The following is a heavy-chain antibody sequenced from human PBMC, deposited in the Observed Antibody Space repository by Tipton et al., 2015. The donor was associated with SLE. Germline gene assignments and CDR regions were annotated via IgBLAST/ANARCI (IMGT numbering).Heavy chain of an antibody. D-gene: IGHD3-16*01. V-gene: IGHV4-39*01. CDR1: NGSITSLYDY. CDR2: VFYGGRY. CDR3: ATQGYYDSSFDY. Sequence: LRLSCTVSNGSITSLYDYWGWVRQPPGKGLEWLGSVFYGGRYYYNASLRSRVTISVDTVKTQVSLKLSSVTAADTAVYYCATQGYYDSSFDYWGQGTLVTVSS. J-gene: IGHJ4*02.